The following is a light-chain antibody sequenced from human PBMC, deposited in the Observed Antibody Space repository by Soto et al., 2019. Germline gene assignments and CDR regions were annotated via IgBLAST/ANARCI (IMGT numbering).Light chain of an antibody. V-gene: IGKV3-11*01. J-gene: IGKJ5*01. CDR1: QTVGRS. CDR3: QQRFNWPLT. CDR2: DAS. Sequence: EIVLTQSPATLSLSPGERATLSCRASQTVGRSLAWYQQKPGQAPRLLMSDASNRATGIPARFSGSGSGTDFTLTISSLESEDFAIYFCQQRFNWPLTFGQGTRLEIK.